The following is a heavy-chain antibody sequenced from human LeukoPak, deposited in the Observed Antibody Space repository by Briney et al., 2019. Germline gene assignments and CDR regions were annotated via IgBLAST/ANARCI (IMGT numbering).Heavy chain of an antibody. CDR3: AKVESDYYFDY. Sequence: GGSLRLSCAASGVTVNSNYLSWVRQAPGRGLEWVSLIDWGGATSYADSVKGRFTISRDDSKNTLYLQMNSLRAEDTAVYYCAKVESDYYFDYWGQGTLVTVSS. J-gene: IGHJ4*02. CDR1: GVTVNSNY. CDR2: IDWGGAT. V-gene: IGHV3-53*01. D-gene: IGHD2-21*02.